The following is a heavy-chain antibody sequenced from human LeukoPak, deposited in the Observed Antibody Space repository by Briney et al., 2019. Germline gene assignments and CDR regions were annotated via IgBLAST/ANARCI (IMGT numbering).Heavy chain of an antibody. D-gene: IGHD6-19*01. V-gene: IGHV3-48*03. CDR1: GFTFSSYE. Sequence: PGGSLRLSCAASGFTFSSYEMNWVRQAPGKGLEWVSYISSSGSTIYYADSVKGRFTISRDNAKNSLYLQMNSLRAEDTAVYYCARYSLVEYSSGWPLHDAFDIWGQGTMVTVSS. CDR3: ARYSLVEYSSGWPLHDAFDI. J-gene: IGHJ3*02. CDR2: ISSSGSTI.